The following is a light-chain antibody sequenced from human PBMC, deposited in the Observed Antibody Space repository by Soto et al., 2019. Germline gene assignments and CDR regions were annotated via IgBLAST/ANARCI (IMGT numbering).Light chain of an antibody. V-gene: IGKV2D-29*01. CDR2: EVS. CDR1: QTARHSDGRTY. J-gene: IGKJ2*01. CDR3: MQNIDLPPT. Sequence: DIVMTQIPLSLSVTPGRAASISCKSSQTARHSDGRTYLYWYRQKPGQPPHLLIYEVSNRFSGVPERCSGSGSGTDFTLNISRVEADDVGVYYCMQNIDLPPTFGQGTKLEIK.